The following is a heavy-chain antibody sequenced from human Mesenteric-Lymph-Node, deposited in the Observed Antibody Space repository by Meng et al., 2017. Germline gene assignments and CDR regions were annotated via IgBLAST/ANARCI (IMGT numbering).Heavy chain of an antibody. D-gene: IGHD2-15*01. V-gene: IGHV3-33*01. Sequence: GGSLRLSCAASGFVISNTGVHWVRQAPGKGLEWVAVIWNDGRNYYYADSAKGRFTISVDKAKNTVSLEMNSLRDEDTAVYYCARDRGAAPFDIWGQGTVVTVSS. CDR3: ARDRGAAPFDI. J-gene: IGHJ3*02. CDR2: IWNDGRNY. CDR1: GFVISNTG.